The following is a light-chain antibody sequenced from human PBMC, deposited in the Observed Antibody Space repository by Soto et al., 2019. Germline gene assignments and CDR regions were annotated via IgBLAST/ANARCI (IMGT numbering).Light chain of an antibody. CDR2: EVS. CDR1: SSDVGGYNY. CDR3: SSYAGSKNV. Sequence: QSVLTQPPSASGSPGQSVTISCTGTSSDVGGYNYVSWYQQHPGKAPKLMIYEVSKRPSGVPDRFSGSKSGNTASLTVSGLQAEEEADYYCSSYAGSKNVFGTGTKVTVL. V-gene: IGLV2-8*01. J-gene: IGLJ1*01.